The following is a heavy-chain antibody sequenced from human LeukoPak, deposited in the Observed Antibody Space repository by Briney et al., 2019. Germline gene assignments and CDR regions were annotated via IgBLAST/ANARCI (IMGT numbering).Heavy chain of an antibody. CDR1: GYSFNRYY. Sequence: ASVKVSCKASGYSFNRYYMHWVRQAPGQGVEWVGIINPSGGSTSYAQKFQGRVTMTRDTSTSTVYMELSSLRSEDTAVYHCARNSEFTHPSAEIWGQGTMVSVSS. CDR2: INPSGGST. CDR3: ARNSEFTHPSAEI. J-gene: IGHJ3*02. D-gene: IGHD1-26*01. V-gene: IGHV1-46*02.